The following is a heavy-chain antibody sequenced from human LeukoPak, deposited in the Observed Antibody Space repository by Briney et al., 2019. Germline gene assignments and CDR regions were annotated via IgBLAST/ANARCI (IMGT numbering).Heavy chain of an antibody. V-gene: IGHV3-23*01. J-gene: IGHJ4*02. D-gene: IGHD3-22*01. Sequence: PGGSLRLSCAASGFTFSSYAMSWVRQAPGKGLEWVSAISGSGGSTYYADSVKGRFTISRDNAKNSLYLQMNSLRAEDTAVYYCAREGGFYDSSGYYLTFDYWGQGTLVTVSS. CDR3: AREGGFYDSSGYYLTFDY. CDR1: GFTFSSYA. CDR2: ISGSGGST.